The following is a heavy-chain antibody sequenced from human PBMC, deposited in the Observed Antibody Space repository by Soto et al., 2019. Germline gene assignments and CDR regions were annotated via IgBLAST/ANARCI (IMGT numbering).Heavy chain of an antibody. V-gene: IGHV4-31*03. J-gene: IGHJ6*03. CDR1: GGSISSGGYY. D-gene: IGHD3-3*01. Sequence: SETLSLTCTVSGGSISSGGYYGSWIRQHPGKGLEWIGYIYYSGSTYYNPSLKSRVTISVDTSKNQFSLKLSSVTAADTAVYYCARDGGITIFGVVTPGDYYMDVWGKGTTVTVSS. CDR3: ARDGGITIFGVVTPGDYYMDV. CDR2: IYYSGST.